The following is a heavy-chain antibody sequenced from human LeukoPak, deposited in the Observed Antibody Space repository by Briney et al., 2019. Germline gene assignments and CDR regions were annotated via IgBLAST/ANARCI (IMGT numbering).Heavy chain of an antibody. Sequence: SETLSLTCTVSGGSISSSSHYWGWIRQPPEKGLEWIGNIYYSGSTYYNPSLKSRVTISVDTSKNQFSLKLSSVTAADTAVYYCARLSMTTVPIGAFDIWGQGTMVTVSS. D-gene: IGHD4-17*01. J-gene: IGHJ3*02. CDR3: ARLSMTTVPIGAFDI. CDR2: IYYSGST. CDR1: GGSISSSSHY. V-gene: IGHV4-39*07.